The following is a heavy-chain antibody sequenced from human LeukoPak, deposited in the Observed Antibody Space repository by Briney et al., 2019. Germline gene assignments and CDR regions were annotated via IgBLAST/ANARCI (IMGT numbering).Heavy chain of an antibody. CDR1: GGSFSGYY. CDR2: INHSGST. CDR3: VRAYYDSSGYFKIDY. D-gene: IGHD3-22*01. V-gene: IGHV4-34*01. Sequence: PSETLSLTCAVYGGSFSGYYWSWIRQPPGKGLEWIGEINHSGSTNYNPSLKSRVTLSVDTSKNQFSLKLSSVTAADTAVYYCVRAYYDSSGYFKIDYWGQGTLVTVSS. J-gene: IGHJ4*02.